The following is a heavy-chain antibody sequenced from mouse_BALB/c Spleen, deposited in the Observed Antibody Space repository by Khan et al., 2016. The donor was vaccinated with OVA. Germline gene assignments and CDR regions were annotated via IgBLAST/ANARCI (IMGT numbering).Heavy chain of an antibody. D-gene: IGHD4-1*01. J-gene: IGHJ3*01. CDR2: IICDGHYT. CDR3: ASHLTGSFAY. V-gene: IGHV5-6*01. CDR1: GFTFSAYG. Sequence: AASGFTFSAYGMSWVRQSPDKRLEWVATIICDGHYTHYPDSLTGRFIISRDNAKNTLYLHMRSLKSEDTAMYYCASHLTGSFAYWGQWTLVTVSA.